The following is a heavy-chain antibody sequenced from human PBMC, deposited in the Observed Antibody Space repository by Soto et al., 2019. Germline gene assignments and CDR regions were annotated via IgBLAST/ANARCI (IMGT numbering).Heavy chain of an antibody. Sequence: GASVKVSCKASGYTFTSYYMHWVRQAPGQGLEWMGIINPSGGSTIYAQKFQGRVTMTRDTSTSTVYMELSSLRSEDTAVYYCARGSRLVVVVTAILHYWGQGTLVTVSS. CDR1: GYTFTSYY. CDR2: INPSGGST. CDR3: ARGSRLVVVVTAILHY. J-gene: IGHJ4*02. D-gene: IGHD2-21*02. V-gene: IGHV1-46*01.